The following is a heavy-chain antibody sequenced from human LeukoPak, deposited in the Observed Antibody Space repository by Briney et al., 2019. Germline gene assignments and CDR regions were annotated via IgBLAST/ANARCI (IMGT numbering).Heavy chain of an antibody. CDR2: TYTSGST. D-gene: IGHD3-10*01. Sequence: SETLSLTCTVSGGSISSYDWSWIRQPAGKGLEWIRRTYTSGSTNYNPSLKSRVTMSVDMSKNQFSLKLSSVTAADTAVYYCALRDYYGSGSYAYWGQGTLVTVSS. V-gene: IGHV4-4*07. CDR3: ALRDYYGSGSYAY. CDR1: GGSISSYD. J-gene: IGHJ4*02.